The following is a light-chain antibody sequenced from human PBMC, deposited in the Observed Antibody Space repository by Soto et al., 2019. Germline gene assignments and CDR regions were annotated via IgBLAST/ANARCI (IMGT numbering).Light chain of an antibody. CDR2: DAS. V-gene: IGKV1-5*01. CDR3: HQSTSDATWT. J-gene: IGKJ1*01. CDR1: QSISSW. Sequence: DIQMTQSPSTLSASVGDRVTITCRASQSISSWLAWYQQKPRKAPKLLIYDASSLESGVPSRFSGSGSGTEFTLTTSHLLNDDLATHYYHQSTSDATWTFGQGTKV.